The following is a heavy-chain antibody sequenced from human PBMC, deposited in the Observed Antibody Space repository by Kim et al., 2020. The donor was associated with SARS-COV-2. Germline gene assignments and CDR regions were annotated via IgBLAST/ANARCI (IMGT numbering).Heavy chain of an antibody. D-gene: IGHD3-10*01. CDR2: ISGSGGST. CDR1: GFTFSSYA. J-gene: IGHJ4*02. V-gene: IGHV3-23*01. Sequence: GGSLRLSCAASGFTFSSYAMSWVRQAPGKGLEWVSAISGSGGSTYYADSVKGRFTISRDNSKNTLYLQMNSLRAEDTAVYYCAKGRYAVVRGDYFNYWGQGTLVTVSS. CDR3: AKGRYAVVRGDYFNY.